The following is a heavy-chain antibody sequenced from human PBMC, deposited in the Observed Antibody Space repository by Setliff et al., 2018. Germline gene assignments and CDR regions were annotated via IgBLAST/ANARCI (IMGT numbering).Heavy chain of an antibody. Sequence: SVKVSCKAPGDTFRSYGITWVRQAPGQGLEWMGGTIPMFGTTNYAQKFQGRVTIITDESTSTAYMELSSLRSEDTAVYFCAREGVDTRSSTDYRYYMDVWGKGTTVTVSS. CDR2: TIPMFGTT. J-gene: IGHJ6*03. D-gene: IGHD5-18*01. CDR3: AREGVDTRSSTDYRYYMDV. CDR1: GDTFRSYG. V-gene: IGHV1-69*05.